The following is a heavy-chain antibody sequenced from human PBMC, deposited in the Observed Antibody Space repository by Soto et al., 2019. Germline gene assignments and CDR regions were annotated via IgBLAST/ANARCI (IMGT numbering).Heavy chain of an antibody. D-gene: IGHD6-13*01. V-gene: IGHV5-51*01. Sequence: VESLKISCQCSGYTFSNFWICWVLQLPGKGLEWMGIIYPGDHETRYSPSFHGKVTISADKSINTAYLQWNSLEASDTAFYFCARSPRSSPYFDYWGQGALVTVSS. CDR3: ARSPRSSPYFDY. J-gene: IGHJ4*02. CDR2: IYPGDHET. CDR1: GYTFSNFW.